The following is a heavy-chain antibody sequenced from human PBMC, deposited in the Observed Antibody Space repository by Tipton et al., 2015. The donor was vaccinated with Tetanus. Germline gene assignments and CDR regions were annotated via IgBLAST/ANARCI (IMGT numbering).Heavy chain of an antibody. J-gene: IGHJ6*02. CDR2: IYYSGTT. Sequence: TLSLTCDVSGGPVSSSNWWSWVRQAPGKGLEWIGEIYYSGTTNYNPSLKGRVTISTDKSKNRVSLRQNSVTAADTAVYFCARTPDYVYGMDVWGQGTTVTVSS. V-gene: IGHV4-4*01. CDR1: GGPVSSSNW. CDR3: ARTPDYVYGMDV.